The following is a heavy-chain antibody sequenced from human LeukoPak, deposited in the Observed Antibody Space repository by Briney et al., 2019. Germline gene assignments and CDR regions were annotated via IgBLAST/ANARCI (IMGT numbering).Heavy chain of an antibody. CDR1: GINFRGYW. CDR2: IKQDGSEK. J-gene: IGHJ4*02. Sequence: GGSLRLSCAVSGINFRGYWMAWVRQAPGKGLEWVANIKQDGSEKYYVDSVKGRFTISRDNAKNSLYLEMNSLRVEDTAVYYCARDLGHTGYDLYDYWGQGTLVTVSS. CDR3: ARDLGHTGYDLYDY. V-gene: IGHV3-7*01. D-gene: IGHD5-12*01.